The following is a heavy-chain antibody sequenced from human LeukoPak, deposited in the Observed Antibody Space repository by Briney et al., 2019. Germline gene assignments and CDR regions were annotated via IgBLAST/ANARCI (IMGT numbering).Heavy chain of an antibody. V-gene: IGHV3-66*02. J-gene: IGHJ4*02. Sequence: PGGSLRLSCAASGFIVSANYMSWVRQTPGKGLEWVSIFYSGGATFYVDSVKGRFTISRDNSKNTLYLQMNSLRAEDTAVYYCAKEAGYYDSSGYYYHFDYWGQGTLVTVSS. CDR2: FYSGGAT. CDR1: GFIVSANY. CDR3: AKEAGYYDSSGYYYHFDY. D-gene: IGHD3-22*01.